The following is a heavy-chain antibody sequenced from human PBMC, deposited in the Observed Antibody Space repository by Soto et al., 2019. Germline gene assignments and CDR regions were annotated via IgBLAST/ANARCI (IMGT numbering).Heavy chain of an antibody. V-gene: IGHV4-59*08. Sequence: SETLSLTCTVSLGSISNSYWSWIRQPPGKGLEWIGYLYYSGRTSYNPSLKSRVTISVDTSKNQFSLNLSSVTAADTAVYYCAISSSWYYFDYWAQGTLVTVSS. CDR1: LGSISNSY. D-gene: IGHD6-13*01. CDR3: AISSSWYYFDY. J-gene: IGHJ4*02. CDR2: LYYSGRT.